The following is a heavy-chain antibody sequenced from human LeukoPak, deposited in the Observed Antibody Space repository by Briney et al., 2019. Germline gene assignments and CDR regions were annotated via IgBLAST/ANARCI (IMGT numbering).Heavy chain of an antibody. CDR3: AKEVGGMAGTLDY. CDR2: ISYDGSNK. Sequence: GGSLRLSCAASGFTFSSYGMHWVRQAPGKGLEWVAVISYDGSNKYYADSVKGRFTISRDNSKNTLYLQMNSLRAEDTAVYYCAKEVGGMAGTLDYWGQGTLVTVSS. V-gene: IGHV3-30*18. D-gene: IGHD6-19*01. J-gene: IGHJ4*02. CDR1: GFTFSSYG.